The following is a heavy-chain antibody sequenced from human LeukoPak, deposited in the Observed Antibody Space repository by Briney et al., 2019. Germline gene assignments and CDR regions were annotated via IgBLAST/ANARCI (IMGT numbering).Heavy chain of an antibody. V-gene: IGHV4-34*01. CDR1: GGSFSGYY. CDR3: ARGRTRGFDY. D-gene: IGHD3-10*01. J-gene: IGHJ4*02. Sequence: SETLSLTCAVYGGSFSGYYWSWIRQPPGKGLEWIGEINHSGSTNYNPSLKSRVTISVDTSKNQFSLKLSSVTAADTAVYYCARGRTRGFDYWGQGTLVTVFS. CDR2: INHSGST.